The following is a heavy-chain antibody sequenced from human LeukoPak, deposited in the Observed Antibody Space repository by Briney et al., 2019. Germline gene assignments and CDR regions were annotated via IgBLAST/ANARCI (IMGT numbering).Heavy chain of an antibody. CDR2: ISSSGSTI. CDR1: GFTFSDYY. D-gene: IGHD4-11*01. J-gene: IGHJ6*02. CDR3: ARDSAHDYSNYIDYYYGMDV. Sequence: PGGSLRLSCAASGFTFSDYYMSWIRQAPGKGLEWVSYISSSGSTIYYADSVKGRFTISRDNAKNSLYLQMNSLRAEDTAVYYCARDSAHDYSNYIDYYYGMDVWGQGTTVTDSS. V-gene: IGHV3-11*01.